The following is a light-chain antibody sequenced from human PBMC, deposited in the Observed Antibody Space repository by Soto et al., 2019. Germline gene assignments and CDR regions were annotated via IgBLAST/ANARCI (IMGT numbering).Light chain of an antibody. CDR1: SSDDGGYNY. CDR2: EVS. V-gene: IGLV2-14*01. Sequence: QSALTQPASVSGSPGQSITISCTGTSSDDGGYNYVSWYQQHPGKAPKLMIYEVSNRPSGVSNRFSGSKSGNTASLTISGLQAEYEADYYCSSYTSSSIDNVFGTGTKLTVL. J-gene: IGLJ1*01. CDR3: SSYTSSSIDNV.